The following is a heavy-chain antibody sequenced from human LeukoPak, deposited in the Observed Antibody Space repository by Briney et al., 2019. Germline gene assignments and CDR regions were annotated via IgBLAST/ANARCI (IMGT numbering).Heavy chain of an antibody. CDR3: ARGPLVVPAAIRLRDYYYMDV. J-gene: IGHJ6*03. CDR1: GYTFTKYG. V-gene: IGHV1-18*01. CDR2: ISTYNGNT. D-gene: IGHD2-2*02. Sequence: ASVKVSCKASGYTFTKYGITWVRQAPGQGLEWMGWISTYNGNTNYAQKLQGRVTITTDTSTSTAYMELRSLISDDAAVYYCARGPLVVPAAIRLRDYYYMDVWGKGTTVTVSS.